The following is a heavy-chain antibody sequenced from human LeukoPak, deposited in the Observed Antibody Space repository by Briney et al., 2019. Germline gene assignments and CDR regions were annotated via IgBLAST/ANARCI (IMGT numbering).Heavy chain of an antibody. CDR1: GYTFSGYG. Sequence: ASVKVSCKAFGYTFSGYGISWVRQAPGQGLEWMGWISPYNGNTQYAQKLQGRVRMTTDISTTTAYMELRSLRSDDTAVYFCAREGYYHGSGTYSPPRYYGMDVWGQGTTVTVSS. D-gene: IGHD3-10*01. CDR2: ISPYNGNT. V-gene: IGHV1-18*01. CDR3: AREGYYHGSGTYSPPRYYGMDV. J-gene: IGHJ6*02.